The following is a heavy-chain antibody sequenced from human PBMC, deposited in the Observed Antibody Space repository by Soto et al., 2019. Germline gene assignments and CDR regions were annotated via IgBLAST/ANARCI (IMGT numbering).Heavy chain of an antibody. J-gene: IGHJ4*02. D-gene: IGHD3-22*01. CDR2: ISYDGSNK. CDR1: GFTFSSYG. CDR3: AKAGDYYDSSGYYLGDYFDY. Sequence: QVQLVESGGGVVQPGRSLRLSCAASGFTFSSYGMHWVRQAPGKGLEWVAVISYDGSNKYYADSVKGRFTISRDNSKNTLYLQMNSLRAEDTAVYYCAKAGDYYDSSGYYLGDYFDYWGQGTLVTVSS. V-gene: IGHV3-30*18.